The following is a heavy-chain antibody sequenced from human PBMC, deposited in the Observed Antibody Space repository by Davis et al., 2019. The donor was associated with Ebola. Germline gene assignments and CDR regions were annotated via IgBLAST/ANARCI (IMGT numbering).Heavy chain of an antibody. CDR1: GYTFPSYG. CDR3: ARDLRGGSPRYCSGGSCYYYYGMDV. D-gene: IGHD2-15*01. J-gene: IGHJ6*02. CDR2: ISAYNGNT. V-gene: IGHV1-18*01. Sequence: ASVPVSCLASGYTFPSYGISWLRQAPGQGLEWMGWISAYNGNTNYAQKPQGRVTMTTDTSTSTAYMELRSLRSDDTAVYYCARDLRGGSPRYCSGGSCYYYYGMDVWGQGTTVTVSS.